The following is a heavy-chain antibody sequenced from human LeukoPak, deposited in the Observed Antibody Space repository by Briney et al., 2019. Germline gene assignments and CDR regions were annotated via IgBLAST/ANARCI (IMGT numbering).Heavy chain of an antibody. CDR1: GFTFSSYG. Sequence: PGGSLRLSCAASGFTFSSYGMHWVRQAPGKGLEWVAFIWYDGSNKYYADSVKGRFTISRDNSKNTLYLQMNSLRAEDTAVYYCARARKPTGYCSSTSCYTYGMDVWGQGTTVTVSS. D-gene: IGHD2-2*02. J-gene: IGHJ6*02. V-gene: IGHV3-33*01. CDR2: IWYDGSNK. CDR3: ARARKPTGYCSSTSCYTYGMDV.